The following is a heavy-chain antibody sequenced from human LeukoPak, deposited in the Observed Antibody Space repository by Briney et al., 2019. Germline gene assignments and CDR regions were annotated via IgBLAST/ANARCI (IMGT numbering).Heavy chain of an antibody. CDR2: ISSSGSTI. Sequence: GGSLRLSCAASGFTFSSYEMNWVRQAPGKGLEWVSYISSSGSTIYYADSVKGRFTISRDNAKNSLYLQMNSLRAEDTAVYYCARNYYDSSGYYYGYYFDYWGQGTLVTVSS. CDR1: GFTFSSYE. J-gene: IGHJ4*02. CDR3: ARNYYDSSGYYYGYYFDY. V-gene: IGHV3-48*03. D-gene: IGHD3-22*01.